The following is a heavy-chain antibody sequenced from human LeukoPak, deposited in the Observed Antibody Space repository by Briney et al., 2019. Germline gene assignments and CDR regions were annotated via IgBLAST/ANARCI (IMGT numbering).Heavy chain of an antibody. D-gene: IGHD5-12*01. CDR1: GFTLSSYE. Sequence: GGSLRLSCAASGFTLSSYEMNWVRQAPGKELEWVSYISAIDSTMYYADSVKGRFTISRDNAKNSLYLQMNSLRAEDTAVYYCARETLSITYSGPRKRTDYYYGMDVWGQGTTVTVSS. CDR2: ISAIDSTM. V-gene: IGHV3-48*03. J-gene: IGHJ6*02. CDR3: ARETLSITYSGPRKRTDYYYGMDV.